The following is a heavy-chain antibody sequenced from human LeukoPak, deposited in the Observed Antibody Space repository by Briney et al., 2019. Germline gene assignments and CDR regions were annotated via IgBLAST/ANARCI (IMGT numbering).Heavy chain of an antibody. D-gene: IGHD1-14*01. CDR3: TKSGTTFDY. CDR2: IKQDGGEK. J-gene: IGHJ4*02. V-gene: IGHV3-7*01. Sequence: GGSLRLSCAASGFTFSNFWMSWVRQAPGKGLEWVPNIKQDGGEKYYVDSVKGRFTISRDNAKNSVYLQMNNLRAADTAMYYCTKSGTTFDYWGLGTLVTVSS. CDR1: GFTFSNFW.